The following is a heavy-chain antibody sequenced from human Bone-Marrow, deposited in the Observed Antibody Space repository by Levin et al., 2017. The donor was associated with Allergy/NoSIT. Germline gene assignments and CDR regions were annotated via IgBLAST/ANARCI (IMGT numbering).Heavy chain of an antibody. CDR2: VKSEDNGGTT. CDR1: GFIFSNAW. CDR3: STGVVRESSTGFLVDK. Sequence: GESLKISCAASGFIFSNAWMTWVRQPPGRGLEWVGHVKSEDNGGTTAYAAAVEGRFFISRDDSRNMLYLQMNSLTLDDTAVYFCSTGVVRESSTGFLVDKWGRGTQVIVSS. V-gene: IGHV3-15*05. D-gene: IGHD3-10*01. J-gene: IGHJ4*02.